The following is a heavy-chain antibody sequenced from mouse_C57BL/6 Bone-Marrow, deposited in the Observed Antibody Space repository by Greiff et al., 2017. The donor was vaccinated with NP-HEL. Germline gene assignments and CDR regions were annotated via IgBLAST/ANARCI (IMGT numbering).Heavy chain of an antibody. J-gene: IGHJ3*01. CDR1: GYSITSGYY. CDR2: ISYDGST. CDR3: ARHYDGYPAWFAY. Sequence: EVQLVESGPGLVKPSQSLSLTCSVTGYSITSGYYWNWIRQFPGNKLEWMGYISYDGSTNYNPSLKNRCSITRDSSKNQFFLKLNSGTTEDTATSYCARHYDGYPAWFAYWGQGTLVTVSA. V-gene: IGHV3-6*01. D-gene: IGHD2-3*01.